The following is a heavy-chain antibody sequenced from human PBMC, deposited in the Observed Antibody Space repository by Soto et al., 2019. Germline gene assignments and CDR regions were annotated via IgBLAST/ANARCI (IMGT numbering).Heavy chain of an antibody. CDR2: INGDGSST. V-gene: IGHV3-74*01. Sequence: EVQLVESGGGLVQPGGSLRLSCEASGFTFSTFWMHWVRQAPGKGLVWVSRINGDGSSTYYADSVRVRVTISRDNAKNTLYLQLNSLRPEDTAVYYCARDFEYWGQGTLVTVSS. CDR3: ARDFEY. J-gene: IGHJ4*02. CDR1: GFTFSTFW.